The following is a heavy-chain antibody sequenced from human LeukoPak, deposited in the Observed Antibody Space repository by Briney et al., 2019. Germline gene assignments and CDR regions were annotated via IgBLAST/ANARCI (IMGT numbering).Heavy chain of an antibody. CDR3: VRRPASSGAYSYFDY. V-gene: IGHV2-5*02. J-gene: IGHJ4*02. CDR1: GFSLSTSGVG. CDR2: IYWDDDE. D-gene: IGHD6-19*01. Sequence: ESGPTLVEPTQTLTPTCTFSGFSLSTSGVGVGWIRQPPGKALEWLGFIYWDDDERYSPSLKSRLTITKDTSKNQVVLTMTNMDPVDTATYYCVRRPASSGAYSYFDYWGQGTLVTVSS.